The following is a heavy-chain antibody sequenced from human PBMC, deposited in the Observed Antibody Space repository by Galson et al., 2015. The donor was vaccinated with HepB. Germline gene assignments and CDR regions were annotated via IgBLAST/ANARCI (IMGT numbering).Heavy chain of an antibody. CDR2: ISSSGGTM. V-gene: IGHV3-48*04. J-gene: IGHJ4*02. D-gene: IGHD3-22*01. Sequence: SLRLSCAGSGFTFSGYSITWVRQAPGKGLEWVSYISSSGGTMRYADSVKGRFTISRDNAMESLHLQMNSLRAEDTVVYYCARVEDSSGPNPFYFDFWGQGTLVTVSS. CDR3: ARVEDSSGPNPFYFDF. CDR1: GFTFSGYS.